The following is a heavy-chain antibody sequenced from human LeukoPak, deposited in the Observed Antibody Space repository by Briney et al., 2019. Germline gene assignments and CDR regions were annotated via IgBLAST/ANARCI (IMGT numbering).Heavy chain of an antibody. V-gene: IGHV1-69*01. CDR1: GGTFSSYA. CDR3: ARDRQQLRYYYNGMDV. D-gene: IGHD6-13*01. Sequence: ASVKVSCKASGGTFSSYAISWVRQAPGQGLEWMGGIIPILGIANYAQKFQGRVTITADESTITAYMDLSTLKSEDTAVYYCARDRQQLRYYYNGMDVWGQGTTVTVSS. CDR2: IIPILGIA. J-gene: IGHJ6*02.